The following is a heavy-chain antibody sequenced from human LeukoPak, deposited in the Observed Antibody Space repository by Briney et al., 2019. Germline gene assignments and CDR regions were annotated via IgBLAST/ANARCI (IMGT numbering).Heavy chain of an antibody. CDR3: ARLGSGNYNRGCLDY. CDR1: GFSFNTYA. CDR2: ISTNGGST. Sequence: GGSLRLSCAASGFSFNTYAMHWVRQAPGKGLEYVSAISTNGGSTNYANSVKGRFTISRDNSKNTLYLQMGSLETEDTAIYYCARLGSGNYNRGCLDYWGQGTLVTVSS. D-gene: IGHD1-26*01. J-gene: IGHJ4*02. V-gene: IGHV3-64*01.